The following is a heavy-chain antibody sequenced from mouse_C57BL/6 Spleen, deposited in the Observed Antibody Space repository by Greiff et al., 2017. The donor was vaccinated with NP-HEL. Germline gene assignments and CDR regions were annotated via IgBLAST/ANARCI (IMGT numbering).Heavy chain of an antibody. CDR1: GYAFTNYF. D-gene: IGHD2-4*01. J-gene: IGHJ4*01. CDR2: IYPGSGGT. V-gene: IGHV1-54*01. Sequence: VQLQQSGAELVRPGTSVTVSCKASGYAFTNYFIKWVKQRPGQGLEWIGVIYPGSGGTNYNEKFKGKATLTADKSSRTAYMLLSSLTSEDSAVYVCSTMSRGNHWDMDYWGQGTSVTVSS. CDR3: STMSRGNHWDMDY.